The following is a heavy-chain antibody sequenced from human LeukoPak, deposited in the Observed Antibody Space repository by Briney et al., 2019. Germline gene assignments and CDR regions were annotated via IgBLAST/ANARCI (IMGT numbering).Heavy chain of an antibody. CDR3: ARVRVEMATITVFDY. V-gene: IGHV4-61*01. D-gene: IGHD5-24*01. CDR1: GASVSTDNYY. J-gene: IGHJ4*02. CDR2: IYYSGST. Sequence: PSEILSLTCTVSGASVSTDNYYWSWIRQPPGKGLEWIGCIYYSGSTNYDPSLKSRVTISVDTSKKQFSLKLSSVTAADTAVYYCARVRVEMATITVFDYWGQGTLVTVSS.